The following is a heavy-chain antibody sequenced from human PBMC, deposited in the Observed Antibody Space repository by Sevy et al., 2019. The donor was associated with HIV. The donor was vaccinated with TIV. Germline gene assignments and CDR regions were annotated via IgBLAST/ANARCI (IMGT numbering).Heavy chain of an antibody. D-gene: IGHD3-10*01. CDR1: GFTFSSYA. J-gene: IGHJ3*02. CDR2: ISGSGGST. Sequence: GGSLRLSCAASGFTFSSYAMSWVRQAPGKGLEWVSAISGSGGSTYYADSVKGRFTISRDNTKNALYLQMNSLRAEDTAVYDCAKVRYGSEDAFDIWGQGTMVTVSS. V-gene: IGHV3-23*01. CDR3: AKVRYGSEDAFDI.